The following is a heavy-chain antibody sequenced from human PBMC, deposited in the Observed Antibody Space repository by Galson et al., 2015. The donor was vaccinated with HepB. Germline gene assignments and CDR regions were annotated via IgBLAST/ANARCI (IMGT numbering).Heavy chain of an antibody. J-gene: IGHJ5*02. D-gene: IGHD1-7*01. V-gene: IGHV3-53*01. CDR2: IYSGGST. Sequence: SLRLSCAASGFTFSSYWMSWVRPAPGKGLEWVSVIYSGGSTYYADSVKGRFTISRDNSKNTLYLQMNSLRAEDTAVYYCARDRGTGTNWFDPWGQGTLVTVSS. CDR1: GFTFSSYW. CDR3: ARDRGTGTNWFDP.